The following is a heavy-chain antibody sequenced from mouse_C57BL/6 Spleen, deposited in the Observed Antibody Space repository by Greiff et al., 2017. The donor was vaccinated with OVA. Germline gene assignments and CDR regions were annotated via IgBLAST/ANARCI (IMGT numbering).Heavy chain of an antibody. CDR2: IWGVGST. D-gene: IGHD4-1*02. J-gene: IGHJ4*01. CDR3: ATSTGTAMDY. CDR1: GFSLTSYG. V-gene: IGHV2-6*01. Sequence: QVQLQQSGPGLVAPSQSLSITCTVSGFSLTSYGVDWVRQSPGKGLEWLGVIWGVGSTNYNSALKSRLSISKDNSKSQVFLKMNSLQTDDTAMYYCATSTGTAMDYWGQGTSVTVSS.